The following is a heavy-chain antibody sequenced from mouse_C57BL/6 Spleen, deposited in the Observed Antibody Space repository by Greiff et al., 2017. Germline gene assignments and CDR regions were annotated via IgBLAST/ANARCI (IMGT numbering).Heavy chain of an antibody. CDR1: GYTFTSYW. CDR2: IDPNSGGT. V-gene: IGHV1-72*01. CDR3: ARESSHFDY. J-gene: IGHJ2*01. D-gene: IGHD1-1*01. Sequence: VQLQQPGAELVKPGASVKLSCKASGYTFTSYWMHWVKQRPGRGLEWIGRIDPNSGGTKYNEKFKSKATLTVDKPSITACMQLSSLTSDDSAVYYCARESSHFDYWGQGTTLTVSS.